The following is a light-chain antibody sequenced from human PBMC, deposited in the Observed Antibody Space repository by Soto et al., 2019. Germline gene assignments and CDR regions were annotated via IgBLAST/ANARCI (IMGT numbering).Light chain of an antibody. CDR1: SSDVGGYNY. CDR3: SSYSSSSLSV. J-gene: IGLJ1*01. V-gene: IGLV2-14*01. Sequence: QSVLAQPASVSGSPGQSITISCTGTSSDVGGYNYVSWYQQLPGKDPKPMSNDVSDRRLGVSNRFPRSKSGNTASLIISGLQVEDESDYYGSSYSSSSLSVFGTSTTLTVL. CDR2: DVS.